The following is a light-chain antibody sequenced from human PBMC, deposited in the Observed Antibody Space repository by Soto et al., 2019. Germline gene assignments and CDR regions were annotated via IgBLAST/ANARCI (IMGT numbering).Light chain of an antibody. CDR2: EVT. CDR3: SSYAGSTFDV. J-gene: IGLJ1*01. CDR1: SSDIGSYNY. V-gene: IGLV2-8*01. Sequence: QSALSQPASVSGSPGQSVTISCTGTSSDIGSYNYVSWFQQHPGKAPKLMIYEVTKRPSGVPDRFSGSKSGNTASLTVSGLQAEDEADYYCSSYAGSTFDVFGTGTKLTVL.